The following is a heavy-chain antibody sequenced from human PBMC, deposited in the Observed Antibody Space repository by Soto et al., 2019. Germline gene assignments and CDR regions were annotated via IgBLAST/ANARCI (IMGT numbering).Heavy chain of an antibody. CDR3: TRDWYSISSGGRVDY. CDR1: GYPFTSYY. D-gene: IGHD6-6*01. V-gene: IGHV1-46*01. Sequence: QVQLVQSGAEVKRPGASVKVSCTASGYPFTSYYIHWVRQAPGQGLEWVAIINPVGDYTSYAQKFQGRVTMTRDTSTSTVYMDLNSLISEDTAVYYCTRDWYSISSGGRVDYWGQGTQVTVSS. J-gene: IGHJ4*02. CDR2: INPVGDYT.